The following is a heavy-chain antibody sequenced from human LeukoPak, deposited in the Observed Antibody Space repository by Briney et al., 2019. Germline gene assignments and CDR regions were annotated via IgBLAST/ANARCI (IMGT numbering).Heavy chain of an antibody. CDR1: GGTISSYY. CDR2: IYYSGST. D-gene: IGHD2-15*01. CDR3: ARGWGYCSGGSCYSSDGMDV. J-gene: IGHJ6*02. V-gene: IGHV4-59*01. Sequence: PSETLSCTCTVSGGTISSYYWSWIRQPPGQGLEWIGYIYYSGSTNYNPSLKSRVTISVDTSKNQFSLKLSSVTAADTAVYYCARGWGYCSGGSCYSSDGMDVWGQGTTVTVSS.